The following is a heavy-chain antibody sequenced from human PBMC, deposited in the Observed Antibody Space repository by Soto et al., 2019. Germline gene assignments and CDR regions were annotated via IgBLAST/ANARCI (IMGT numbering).Heavy chain of an antibody. Sequence: QVLLVQSGAEMKKPGSSVKVSCKASGGSFSTSSINCVRQAPGQRPEWMANILPIFGTADYAQKFQGRVTVAAYQGTNTAYVGLRSLLSGDTALYCCACGHVFGGNFDAYDICGQATVVTVSS. D-gene: IGHD2-21*01. CDR2: ILPIFGTA. CDR1: GGSFSTSS. CDR3: ACGHVFGGNFDAYDI. V-gene: IGHV1-69*15. J-gene: IGHJ3*02.